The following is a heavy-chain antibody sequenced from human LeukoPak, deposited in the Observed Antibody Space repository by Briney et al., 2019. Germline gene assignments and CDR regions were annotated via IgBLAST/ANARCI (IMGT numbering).Heavy chain of an antibody. V-gene: IGHV7-4-1*02. Sequence: ASVNVSCTASGYTFTSYAMNWVRQAPGQGLEWMGWINTNTGNPTYAQGFTGRFVFSLDTSVSTAYLQISSLKAEDTAVYYCAREDYLVGATFWGQGTLVTVSS. D-gene: IGHD1-26*01. J-gene: IGHJ4*02. CDR1: GYTFTSYA. CDR3: AREDYLVGATF. CDR2: INTNTGNP.